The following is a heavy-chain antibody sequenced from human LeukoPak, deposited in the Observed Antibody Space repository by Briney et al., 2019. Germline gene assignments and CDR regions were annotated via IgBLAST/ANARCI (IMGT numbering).Heavy chain of an antibody. D-gene: IGHD2-21*02. V-gene: IGHV3-23*01. Sequence: GGSLRLSCAASGFTFSSYAMSWVRQAPGKGLEWVSAISGSGGSTYYADSVKGRFTISRDNSKNTLYLQMNSLRSEDTAVYYCAKDETYCGGDCYSLDYFDYWGQGTLVTVSS. CDR2: ISGSGGST. J-gene: IGHJ4*02. CDR3: AKDETYCGGDCYSLDYFDY. CDR1: GFTFSSYA.